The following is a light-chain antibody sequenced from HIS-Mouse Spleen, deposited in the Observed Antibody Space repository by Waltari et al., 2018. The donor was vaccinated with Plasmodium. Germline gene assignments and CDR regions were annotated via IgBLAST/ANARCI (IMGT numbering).Light chain of an antibody. CDR2: EVS. CDR3: SSYAGSNNLV. CDR1: SSDVGGYNY. Sequence: QSALTQPPSASGSPGQSVTIPCTGTSSDVGGYNYVSWDQQNPGKAPKLMIYEVSKRPSGVPDLFSGSKSGNTASLTVSGLQAEDEADYYCSSYAGSNNLVFGGGTKLTVL. J-gene: IGLJ2*01. V-gene: IGLV2-8*01.